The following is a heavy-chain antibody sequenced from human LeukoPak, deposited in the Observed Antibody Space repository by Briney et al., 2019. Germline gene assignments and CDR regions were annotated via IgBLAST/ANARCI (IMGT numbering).Heavy chain of an antibody. D-gene: IGHD4-17*01. CDR1: GGSISSSSYY. Sequence: SETLSLTCTVSGGSISSSSYYWGWIRQPPGKGLEWIGSIYYSGSTYYNPSLKSRVTISVDKSKNQFSLKLSSVTAADTAVYYCARDQSDYGDTSRFDPWGQGTLVTVSS. J-gene: IGHJ5*02. CDR3: ARDQSDYGDTSRFDP. CDR2: IYYSGST. V-gene: IGHV4-39*07.